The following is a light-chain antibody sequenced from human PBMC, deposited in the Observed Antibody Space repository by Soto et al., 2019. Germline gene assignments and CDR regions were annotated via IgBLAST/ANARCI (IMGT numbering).Light chain of an antibody. CDR2: EAT. V-gene: IGLV2-23*02. CDR1: SSDIGGYNL. J-gene: IGLJ2*01. CDR3: YSFAGSATFV. Sequence: QSALTQPASVSGSPGQSITISCTGTSSDIGGYNLVSWYQHHPGKAPKLLIYEATKRPSGVSDRFSGSRSGNTASLTISPLQSEDEADYSCYSFAGSATFVFGGGTKRTVL.